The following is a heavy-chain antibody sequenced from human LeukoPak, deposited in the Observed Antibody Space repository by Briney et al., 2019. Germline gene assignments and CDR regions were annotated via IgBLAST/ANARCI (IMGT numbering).Heavy chain of an antibody. V-gene: IGHV4-34*01. D-gene: IGHD1-7*01. CDR3: ARVITGTTLFSWFDP. Sequence: PSETLSLTCAVYGGSFSGYYWSWIRQPPGKGLEWIGEINHSGSTNYNPSLKSRVTISVDTSKNQFSLKLSSVTAADTAVYYCARVITGTTLFSWFDPWGQGTLVTVSS. J-gene: IGHJ5*02. CDR2: INHSGST. CDR1: GGSFSGYY.